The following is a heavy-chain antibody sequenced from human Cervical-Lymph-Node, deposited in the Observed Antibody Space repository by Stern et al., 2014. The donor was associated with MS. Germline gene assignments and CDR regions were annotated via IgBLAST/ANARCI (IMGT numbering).Heavy chain of an antibody. CDR3: AESSGYSYGYPDY. D-gene: IGHD5-18*01. J-gene: IGHJ4*01. CDR2: IYSGGST. CDR1: GFTVSSNY. V-gene: IGHV3-66*02. Sequence: EVQLVESGGGLVQPGGSLRLSCAASGFTVSSNYMSWVRQAPGKGLEWVSVIYSGGSTYYADSVKGRFTISRDNSKNTLYLQMNSLRAEDTAVYYCAESSGYSYGYPDYWGHGTLVTVSS.